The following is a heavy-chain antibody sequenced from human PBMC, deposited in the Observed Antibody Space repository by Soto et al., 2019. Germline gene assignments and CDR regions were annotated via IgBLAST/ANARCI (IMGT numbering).Heavy chain of an antibody. CDR1: GTICSSYT. V-gene: IGHV1-69*08. CDR2: IIPILGDT. J-gene: IGHJ6*02. Sequence: QVQLVQSGAEVTKPGSSVRVSCKASGTICSSYTISWVRQATGQGLEWIGRIIPILGDTNSAQKCQGRVTLTADKSTNTAYMNLNSLRLEDTAVYYCARGLGVRTHYWGPGTTITGSS. CDR3: ARGLGVRTHY.